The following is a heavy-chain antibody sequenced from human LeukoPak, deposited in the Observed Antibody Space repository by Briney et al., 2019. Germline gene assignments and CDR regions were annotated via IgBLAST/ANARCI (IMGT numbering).Heavy chain of an antibody. CDR2: INHSGST. CDR1: GGSFSGYY. J-gene: IGHJ4*02. V-gene: IGHV4-34*01. Sequence: SETLSLTCAVYGGSFSGYYWSWIRQPPGKGLEWIGEINHSGSTNYNPSLKSRVTISVDTSKNQFSLKLSSVAAADTAVYYIARGLDYWGQETLVTVSS. CDR3: ARGLDY.